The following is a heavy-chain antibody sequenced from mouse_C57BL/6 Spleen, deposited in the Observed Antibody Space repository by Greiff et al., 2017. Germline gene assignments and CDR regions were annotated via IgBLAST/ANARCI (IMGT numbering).Heavy chain of an antibody. J-gene: IGHJ4*01. CDR3: ASPPYGNYDYYAMDY. CDR1: GYTFTDYA. D-gene: IGHD2-1*01. V-gene: IGHV1-67*01. CDR2: ISTYYGDA. Sequence: VSVKISCKGSGYTFTDYAMHWVKQSHAKSLEWIGVISTYYGDASYNQKFKDKATMTVDKSSSTAYMELARLTSEDSAVYYCASPPYGNYDYYAMDYWGQGTSVTVSS.